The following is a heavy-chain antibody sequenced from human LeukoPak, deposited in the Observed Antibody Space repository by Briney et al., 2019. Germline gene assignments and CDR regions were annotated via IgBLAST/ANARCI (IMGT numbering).Heavy chain of an antibody. J-gene: IGHJ4*02. V-gene: IGHV3-66*01. D-gene: IGHD1-26*01. CDR3: AKEVGGDYYFDY. CDR1: GFTVSGNY. CDR2: IYSGGST. Sequence: GGSLRLSCAASGFTVSGNYMSWVRQAPGKGLEWVSVIYSGGSTYYADSVKGRFTISRDISKNTLYLQMNSLRAEDTAMYYCAKEVGGDYYFDYWGQGTLVTVSS.